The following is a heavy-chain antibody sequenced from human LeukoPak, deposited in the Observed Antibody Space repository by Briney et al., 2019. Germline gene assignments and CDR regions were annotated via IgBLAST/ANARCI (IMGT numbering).Heavy chain of an antibody. J-gene: IGHJ6*03. V-gene: IGHV4-30-2*01. D-gene: IGHD6-13*01. Sequence: PSETLSLTCTVSGGSISSGGYYWSWIRQPPGKGLEWIGYIYHSGSTFYNPSLRGRVSISVDRSKNQFSLKLSSVTAADTAVYYCARHLRAAAGVYYYYYYYMDVWGKGTTVTVSS. CDR3: ARHLRAAAGVYYYYYYYMDV. CDR1: GGSISSGGYY. CDR2: IYHSGST.